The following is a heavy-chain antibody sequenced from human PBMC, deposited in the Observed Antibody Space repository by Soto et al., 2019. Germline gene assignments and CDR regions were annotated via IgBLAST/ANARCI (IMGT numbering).Heavy chain of an antibody. CDR1: GGSISSSSYY. CDR3: ARADEYYYGSGSLYNWFDP. D-gene: IGHD3-10*01. V-gene: IGHV4-39*07. CDR2: IYYSGST. Sequence: SETLSLTCTVSGGSISSSSYYWGWIRQPPGKGLEWIGSIYYSGSTYYNPSLKSRVTISIDKSKNQFSLKLTSVTAADTAVYYCARADEYYYGSGSLYNWFDPWGQGTLVTVSS. J-gene: IGHJ5*02.